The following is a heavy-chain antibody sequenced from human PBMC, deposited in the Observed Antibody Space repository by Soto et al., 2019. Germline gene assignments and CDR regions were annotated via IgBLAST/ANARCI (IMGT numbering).Heavy chain of an antibody. V-gene: IGHV3-33*01. CDR1: GFTFSSYG. J-gene: IGHJ4*02. D-gene: IGHD1-1*01. CDR3: ARDSQWERTRHNWVDY. Sequence: QVQLVESGGGVVQPGRSLRLSCAASGFTFSSYGMHWVRQAPGKGLEWVAVIWYDGSNKYYADSVKGRFTISRDNSKNTLYRQMNSLRAEDTAVYYCARDSQWERTRHNWVDYWGQGTLVTVSS. CDR2: IWYDGSNK.